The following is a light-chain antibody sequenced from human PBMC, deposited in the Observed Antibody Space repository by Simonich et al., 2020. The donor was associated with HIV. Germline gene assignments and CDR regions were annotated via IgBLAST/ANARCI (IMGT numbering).Light chain of an antibody. J-gene: IGKJ1*01. CDR2: KAS. CDR3: QQYNSYLWT. V-gene: IGKV1-5*03. CDR1: QSIRSW. Sequence: DIQMTQSPSFLSASVGNRVTITCRASQSIRSWVAWYQQKPGKAPKLLIYKASSLESGAPSRFSGSGSGTEFTLTISSLQPDDFATYYCQQYNSYLWTFGQGTKVEIK.